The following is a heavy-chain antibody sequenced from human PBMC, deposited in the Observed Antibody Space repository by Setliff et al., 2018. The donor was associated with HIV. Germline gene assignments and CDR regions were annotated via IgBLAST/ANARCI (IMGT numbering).Heavy chain of an antibody. D-gene: IGHD6-19*01. CDR1: GYTFTSYG. CDR3: ARLGSGWSDSYYYAMDV. CDR2: ISAYNGNT. J-gene: IGHJ6*02. V-gene: IGHV1-18*01. Sequence: ASVKVSCKASGYTFTSYGISWVRQAPGQGLEWMGWISAYNGNTNYAQTFQGRVTMTIDTSTNSAYMELRSLRSDDTAVYFCARLGSGWSDSYYYAMDVWGQGTTVTVSS.